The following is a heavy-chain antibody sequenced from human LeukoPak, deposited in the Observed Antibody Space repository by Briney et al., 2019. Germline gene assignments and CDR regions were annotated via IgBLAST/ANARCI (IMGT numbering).Heavy chain of an antibody. CDR1: GYTFTDYH. V-gene: IGHV1-2*02. J-gene: IGHJ5*02. Sequence: GASVKVSCKASGYTFTDYHLHWIRQAPGQGLEWMGWIHPNNGGTNYAQRFQGRVTMTKDTSVGIAYMELISLKSDDTAVYYCARFGSVPADPWGQGTLVTVPS. CDR3: ARFGSVPADP. CDR2: IHPNNGGT. D-gene: IGHD3-10*01.